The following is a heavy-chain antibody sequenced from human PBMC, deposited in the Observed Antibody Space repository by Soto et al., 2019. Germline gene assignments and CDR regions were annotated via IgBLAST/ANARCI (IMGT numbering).Heavy chain of an antibody. J-gene: IGHJ3*01. CDR2: IKQDGSEE. CDR3: ARDRSWVGRGALEA. V-gene: IGHV3-7*01. CDR1: GFTFSDYY. D-gene: IGHD1-26*01. Sequence: EVQLVESGGGLVQPGGSLRLSCVASGFTFSDYYMTWVRQTPGKGLEWVANIKQDGSEEHYVDSVKGRFTVSRHNAKISVYLEMNSLGAEDTAVYYCARDRSWVGRGALEAWGQGTMVTVSS.